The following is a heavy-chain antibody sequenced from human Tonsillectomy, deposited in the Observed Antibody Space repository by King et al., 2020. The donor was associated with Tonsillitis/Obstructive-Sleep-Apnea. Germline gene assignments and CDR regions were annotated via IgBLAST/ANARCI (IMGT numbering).Heavy chain of an antibody. V-gene: IGHV4-59*01. CDR1: GGSISSYY. D-gene: IGHD3-3*01. CDR3: ARGPDFWRRFFDY. CDR2: IYYSGST. Sequence: VQLQESGPGLVKPSETLSLTCTVSGGSISSYYWSWLRQPPGKGLEWIGYIYYSGSTNYNPSLKSRVTISVDTSKNQFSLKLSSVTAADTAVYYCARGPDFWRRFFDYWGQGTLVTVSS. J-gene: IGHJ4*02.